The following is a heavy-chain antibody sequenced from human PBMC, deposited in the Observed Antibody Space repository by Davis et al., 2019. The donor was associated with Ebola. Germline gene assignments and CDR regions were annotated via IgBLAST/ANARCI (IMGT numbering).Heavy chain of an antibody. J-gene: IGHJ4*02. V-gene: IGHV3-74*01. CDR2: ISRDGSTT. CDR1: GLTFSSYW. D-gene: IGHD1-7*01. Sequence: HTGGSLRLSCAASGLTFSSYWMHWVRQAPGKGLMWVSRISRDGSTTNYADSVKGRFTISRDNAKNTLYLQMNSLRAEDTAVYYCATSSSYRYDLNYVDRYFDYWGQGILVTVSS. CDR3: ATSSSYRYDLNYVDRYFDY.